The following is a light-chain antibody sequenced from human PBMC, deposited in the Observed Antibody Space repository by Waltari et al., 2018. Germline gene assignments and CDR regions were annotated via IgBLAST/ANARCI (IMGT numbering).Light chain of an antibody. CDR3: QAWDSRAATWV. CDR1: KWGDTF. V-gene: IGLV3-1*01. Sequence: SFEVTQPPSVSVSPGQTASITCSGDKWGDTFASWYQQKPGQSPVLVIYQDNKRPSGIPGRFFGSNAGDTATLTISGTQATDEADYYCQAWDSRAATWVFGGGTKLTVL. CDR2: QDN. J-gene: IGLJ3*02.